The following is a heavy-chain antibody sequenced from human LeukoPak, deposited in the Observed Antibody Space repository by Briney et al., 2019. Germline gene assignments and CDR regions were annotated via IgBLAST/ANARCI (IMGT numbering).Heavy chain of an antibody. Sequence: GGSLGLSCVASGFSFRDYAIHWVRQAPGKGLEYVSVINTDGRITYYADSVKGRFTISRDNSKNTVYLQMGSLRGEDMAVYYCTRDGGSFCDFDYWGQGALVTVSS. J-gene: IGHJ4*02. CDR1: GFSFRDYA. V-gene: IGHV3-64*02. CDR3: TRDGGSFCDFDY. D-gene: IGHD1-26*01. CDR2: INTDGRIT.